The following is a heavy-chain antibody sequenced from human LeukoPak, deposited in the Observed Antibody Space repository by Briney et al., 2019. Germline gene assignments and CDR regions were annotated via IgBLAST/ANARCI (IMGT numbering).Heavy chain of an antibody. Sequence: SQTLSLTCAISGDSVSSNIAAWNCIRQSPSRGLEWLGNTYYRAKWYNDYAVSVKSRITINPDTSKNQFSLQLNSVTPEDTAVYYCARVGEQWLVFFDYWGQGTLVTVSS. CDR1: GDSVSSNIAA. J-gene: IGHJ4*02. V-gene: IGHV6-1*01. CDR3: ARVGEQWLVFFDY. CDR2: TYYRAKWYN. D-gene: IGHD6-19*01.